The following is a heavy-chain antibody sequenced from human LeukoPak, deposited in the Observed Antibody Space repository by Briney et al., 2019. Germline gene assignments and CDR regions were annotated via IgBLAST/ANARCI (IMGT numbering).Heavy chain of an antibody. CDR3: ARDSPSSPTSHFDL. Sequence: GASVKVSCKASGYTFTSYYMHWVRQAPGQGLEWMGIINPSGGSTSYAQKLQGRVTMTTDTSTSTAYMELRSLRSDDTAVYYCARDSPSSPTSHFDLWGRGTLVTVSS. V-gene: IGHV1-46*01. CDR1: GYTFTSYY. D-gene: IGHD3-10*01. J-gene: IGHJ2*01. CDR2: INPSGGST.